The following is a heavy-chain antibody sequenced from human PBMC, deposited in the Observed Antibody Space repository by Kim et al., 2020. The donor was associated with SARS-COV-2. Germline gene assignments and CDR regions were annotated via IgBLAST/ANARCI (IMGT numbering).Heavy chain of an antibody. J-gene: IGHJ4*02. CDR2: IDPSDSYT. Sequence: GESLKISCKGSGYSFTSYWISWVRQMPGKGLEWMGRIDPSDSYTNYSPSFQGHVTISADKSISTAYLQWSSLKASDTAMYYCARAGYGELKVGATTEEYWGQGTLVTVSS. CDR3: ARAGYGELKVGATTEEY. V-gene: IGHV5-10-1*01. D-gene: IGHD1-26*01. CDR1: GYSFTSYW.